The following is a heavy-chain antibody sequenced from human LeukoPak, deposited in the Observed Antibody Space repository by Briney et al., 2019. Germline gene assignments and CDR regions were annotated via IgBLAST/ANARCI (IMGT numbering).Heavy chain of an antibody. D-gene: IGHD3-9*01. Sequence: GASVKVSCKASGYTFTSYDINWVRQATGQGLEWMGWMNPNSGNTGYAQKFQGRVTMTRNTSISTAYMELSSLRSEDTAVYYCARMKARGGVLRYFDWLSPFDYWGQGTPVTVSS. J-gene: IGHJ4*02. CDR3: ARMKARGGVLRYFDWLSPFDY. CDR2: MNPNSGNT. V-gene: IGHV1-8*01. CDR1: GYTFTSYD.